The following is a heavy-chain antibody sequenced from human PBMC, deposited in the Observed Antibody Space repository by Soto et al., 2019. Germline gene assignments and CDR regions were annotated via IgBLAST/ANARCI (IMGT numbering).Heavy chain of an antibody. CDR1: GASIISTNW. CDR3: ARGESCVWGS. Sequence: QVQLHESGPGLVKPSGTLSLTCTISGASIISTNWCTWVRQSPGKGLEWIGQIHHSGTTTYNPSLKSRFTISLDNSKNQFSLHLSSVTGADTAVYYCARGESCVWGSWGQGTLVIVSS. CDR2: IHHSGTT. D-gene: IGHD3-16*01. V-gene: IGHV4-4*02. J-gene: IGHJ4*02.